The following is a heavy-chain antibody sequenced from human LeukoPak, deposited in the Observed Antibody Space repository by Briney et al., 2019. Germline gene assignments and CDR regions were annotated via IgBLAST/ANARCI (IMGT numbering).Heavy chain of an antibody. CDR1: GFTFSSYA. J-gene: IGHJ4*02. V-gene: IGHV3-23*01. CDR2: ISGSGGST. D-gene: IGHD2-15*01. CDR3: ARTNFPRRYCSGGNCYSDY. Sequence: GGSLRLSCAASGFTFSSYAMSWVRQAPGKRLQSVSVISGSGGSTYYADSVKGRFTISRDNSKNTLYLQMNSLRVADTALYYCARTNFPRRYCSGGNCYSDYWGQGTLVTVSS.